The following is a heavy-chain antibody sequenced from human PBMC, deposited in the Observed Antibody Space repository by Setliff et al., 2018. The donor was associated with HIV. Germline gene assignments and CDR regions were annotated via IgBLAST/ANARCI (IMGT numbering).Heavy chain of an antibody. V-gene: IGHV1-2*07. CDR1: GYTFTDYY. D-gene: IGHD6-19*01. Sequence: ASVKVSCKASGYTFTDYYIHWVRQAPGQGLEWLGWINPDSGRINYAHKFQGRVTMTRDTSITSAYMELSRLKSDDTAVYYCAKTAGRVYLDYWGQGTLVTVSS. CDR3: AKTAGRVYLDY. J-gene: IGHJ4*02. CDR2: INPDSGRI.